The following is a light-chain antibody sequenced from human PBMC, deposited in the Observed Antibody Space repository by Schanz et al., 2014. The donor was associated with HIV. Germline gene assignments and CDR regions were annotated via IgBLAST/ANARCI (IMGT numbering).Light chain of an antibody. V-gene: IGKV1-5*03. J-gene: IGKJ2*01. CDR1: QNIANW. CDR3: QQCVTYPYT. CDR2: QAS. Sequence: DIQMTQSPSTLSASVGDRVTITCRASQNIANWLTWYQQKPGKAPKLLIHQASTLKSGVPSRFSGSGSGTSFTLTITSLQPDDFATYYCQQCVTYPYTFGQGTKLEIK.